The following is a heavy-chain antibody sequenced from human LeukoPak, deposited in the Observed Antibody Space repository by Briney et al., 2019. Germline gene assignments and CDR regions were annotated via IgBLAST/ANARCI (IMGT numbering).Heavy chain of an antibody. Sequence: SGTLSLTCTVSGGSISSYYWSWIRQPPGKGLEWIGYIYYSGSTNYNPSLKSRVTISVDTSKNQFSLKLSSVTAADTAVYYCARGFRYYYGSGTYESAYYYMDVWGKGTTVTVSS. D-gene: IGHD3-10*01. J-gene: IGHJ6*03. CDR1: GGSISSYY. V-gene: IGHV4-59*01. CDR3: ARGFRYYYGSGTYESAYYYMDV. CDR2: IYYSGST.